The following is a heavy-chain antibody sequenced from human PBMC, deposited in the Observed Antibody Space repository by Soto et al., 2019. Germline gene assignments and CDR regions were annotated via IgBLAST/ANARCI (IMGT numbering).Heavy chain of an antibody. CDR1: GGSISSGDYC. J-gene: IGHJ5*02. CDR2: IYYGGST. D-gene: IGHD2-21*01. V-gene: IGHV4-30-2*01. CDR3: ARLGAYYQSLDP. Sequence: PSETLSLTCAVSGGSISSGDYCWNWIRQPPGKGLEWIGYIYYGGSTYYNPSLQSRVTMSVDRSRNQFSLKLNSVTAADTAVYYCARLGAYYQSLDPWVPGTLVTVSS.